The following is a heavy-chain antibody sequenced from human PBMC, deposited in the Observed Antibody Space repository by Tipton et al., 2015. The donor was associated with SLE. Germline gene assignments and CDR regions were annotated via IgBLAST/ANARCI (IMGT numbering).Heavy chain of an antibody. Sequence: TLSLTCTVSGGSISSSSYYWGWIRQPPGKGLEWIGYIYYSGSTNYNPSLKSRVTISVDTSKNQFSLKLSSVTAADTAVYYCARDPLAYSSGWDGTFDIWGQGTMVTVSS. CDR1: GGSISSSSYY. CDR2: IYYSGST. V-gene: IGHV4-61*01. J-gene: IGHJ3*02. CDR3: ARDPLAYSSGWDGTFDI. D-gene: IGHD6-19*01.